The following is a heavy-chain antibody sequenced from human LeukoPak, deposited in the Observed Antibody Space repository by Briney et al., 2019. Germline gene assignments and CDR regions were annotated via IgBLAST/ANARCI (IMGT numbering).Heavy chain of an antibody. CDR3: ARGDYYGSGSDHYYFDY. CDR2: IYYSGST. V-gene: IGHV4-59*01. J-gene: IGHJ4*02. D-gene: IGHD3-10*01. CDR1: SGSISSYY. Sequence: SETLSLTCTVSSGSISSYYWSWIRQPPGKGLEWIGYIYYSGSTNYNPSLKSRVTISVDTSKNQFSLKLSSVTAADTAVYYCARGDYYGSGSDHYYFDYWGQGTLVTVSS.